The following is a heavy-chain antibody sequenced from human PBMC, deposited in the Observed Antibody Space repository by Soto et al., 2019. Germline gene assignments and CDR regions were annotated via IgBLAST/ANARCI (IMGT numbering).Heavy chain of an antibody. CDR2: ISSSSSYI. J-gene: IGHJ6*02. D-gene: IGHD1-26*01. CDR1: GFTFSSYS. Sequence: PGGSLRLSCAASGFTFSSYSMNWVRQAPGKGLEWVSSISSSSSYIYYADSVKGRFTISRDNAKNSLYLQMNSLRAEDTAVYYCARDSSGATPCYYYYYGMDVWGQGTTVTVSS. CDR3: ARDSSGATPCYYYYYGMDV. V-gene: IGHV3-21*01.